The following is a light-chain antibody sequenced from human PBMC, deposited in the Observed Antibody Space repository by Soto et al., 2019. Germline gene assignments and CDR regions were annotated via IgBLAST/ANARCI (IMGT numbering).Light chain of an antibody. CDR3: QQYNTYYSS. V-gene: IGKV1-5*03. CDR2: RAS. CDR1: QSISDS. Sequence: DPQMTQSPSTLSASVGDRVTITCRASQSISDSLAWYQQRPGRAPKLLIYRASSLESGVPSRFSGSGSGTEFTLTISSLQPDDFATYYCQQYNTYYSSFGQGTKVEIK. J-gene: IGKJ1*01.